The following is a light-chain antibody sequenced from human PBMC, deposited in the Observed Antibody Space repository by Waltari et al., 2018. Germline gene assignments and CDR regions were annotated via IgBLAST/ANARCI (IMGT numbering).Light chain of an antibody. V-gene: IGLV3-19*01. Sequence: SSELTQDPAVSVALGQTVRITCQGDSLRSYYASWYQQKPGQAPVLVIYGKNNRPSGIPDRFSGSSSGNTASLTITGAQAEDEADYYCNSRDSSGNRRFGGVTKLTVL. CDR3: NSRDSSGNRR. CDR1: SLRSYY. J-gene: IGLJ2*01. CDR2: GKN.